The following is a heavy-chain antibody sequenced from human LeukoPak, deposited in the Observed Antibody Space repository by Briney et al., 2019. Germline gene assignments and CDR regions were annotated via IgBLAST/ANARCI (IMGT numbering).Heavy chain of an antibody. J-gene: IGHJ6*02. CDR3: ARCITIFGVVSYYGMDV. CDR1: GGSFSGYY. D-gene: IGHD3-3*01. CDR2: INHSGST. V-gene: IGHV4-34*01. Sequence: SETLSLTCAVYGGSFSGYYWSWIRQPPGKGLEWIGEINHSGSTNYNPSLKSRVTISVDTSKNQFSLKLSSVTAADTAVYYCARCITIFGVVSYYGMDVWGQGTTVTVSS.